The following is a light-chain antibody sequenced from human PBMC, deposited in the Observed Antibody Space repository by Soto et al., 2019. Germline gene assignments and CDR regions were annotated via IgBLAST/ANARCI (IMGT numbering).Light chain of an antibody. CDR2: DAA. CDR3: QQSNSSPPT. J-gene: IGKJ4*01. CDR1: QSISNY. V-gene: IGKV1-39*01. Sequence: DIQMTQSPSSLSASVGDRVTLTCRASQSISNYLNWYQQKPGKAPKLLMFDAASLQSGVPSRFSGSGSRTDFTLTITSLQPEDFATYFCQQSNSSPPTFGGGTKVDIK.